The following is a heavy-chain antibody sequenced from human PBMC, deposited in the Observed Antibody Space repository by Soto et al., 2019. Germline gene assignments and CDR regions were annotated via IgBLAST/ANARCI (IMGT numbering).Heavy chain of an antibody. CDR3: ALGSWSAETFDI. CDR2: ILPMLDIT. V-gene: IGHV1-69*02. Sequence: QVQLVQSGAEVEKPGSSVKVSCKASGGTFGTYTLIWVRQAPGQRLEWVGRILPMLDITNTAQRFQDRVTITADKSTSTAYLELSSLRFEDTAVYYCALGSWSAETFDIWGRGTMVTVSS. D-gene: IGHD6-13*01. CDR1: GGTFGTYT. J-gene: IGHJ3*02.